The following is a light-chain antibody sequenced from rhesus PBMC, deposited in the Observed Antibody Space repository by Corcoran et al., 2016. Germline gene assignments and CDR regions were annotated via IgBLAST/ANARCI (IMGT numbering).Light chain of an antibody. CDR3: QHGYGTPPYS. V-gene: IGKV1-74*01. Sequence: DIQMTQSPSSLSASVGDRVTITCRARENVNNYFNWYQQKPGKAPKLLIQKASTLQSGVPSRFSGSVSGTDYTFPISSLQPEDVATYYCQHGYGTPPYSFDQVTKVEIK. J-gene: IGKJ2*01. CDR2: KAS. CDR1: ENVNNY.